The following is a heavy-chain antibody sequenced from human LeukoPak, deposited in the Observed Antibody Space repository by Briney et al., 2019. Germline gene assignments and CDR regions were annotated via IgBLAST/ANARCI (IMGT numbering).Heavy chain of an antibody. D-gene: IGHD3-10*01. CDR1: GGSISSGGYY. CDR3: ARDSSPYYGSGTWFDP. CDR2: IYYSGST. J-gene: IGHJ5*02. V-gene: IGHV4-31*03. Sequence: SQTLSLTCTVSGGSISSGGYYWSWIRQHPGKGLEWIGYIYYSGSTYYNPFLKSRVTISVDTSKNQFSLKLSSVTAADTAVYYCARDSSPYYGSGTWFDPWGQGTLVTVSS.